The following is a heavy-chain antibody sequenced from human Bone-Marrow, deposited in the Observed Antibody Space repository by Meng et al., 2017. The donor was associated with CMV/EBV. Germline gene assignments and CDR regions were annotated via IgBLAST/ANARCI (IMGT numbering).Heavy chain of an antibody. Sequence: SETLSLTCAAYGGSFSGYYWSWIRQPPGKGLEWIGEINHSGSTNYNPSLKSRVTISVDTSKNQFSLKLSSVTAADTAVYYCARGPPLRFLEWLPYYYGMDVWGQGTTVTVSS. D-gene: IGHD3-3*01. CDR1: GGSFSGYY. J-gene: IGHJ6*02. CDR2: INHSGST. CDR3: ARGPPLRFLEWLPYYYGMDV. V-gene: IGHV4-34*01.